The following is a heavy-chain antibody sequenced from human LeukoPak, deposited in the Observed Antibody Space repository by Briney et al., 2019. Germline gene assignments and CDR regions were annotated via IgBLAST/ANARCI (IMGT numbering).Heavy chain of an antibody. J-gene: IGHJ4*02. D-gene: IGHD4-17*01. V-gene: IGHV4-34*01. CDR2: INHSGST. Sequence: SETLSLTCAVYGGSFSGYYWSWIRQPPGKGLEWIGEINHSGSTNYNPSLKSRVTISLDTSKNQLSPKLNSVTAADTAVFFCARGSLYGEYVFDYWGQGTLVTVSS. CDR1: GGSFSGYY. CDR3: ARGSLYGEYVFDY.